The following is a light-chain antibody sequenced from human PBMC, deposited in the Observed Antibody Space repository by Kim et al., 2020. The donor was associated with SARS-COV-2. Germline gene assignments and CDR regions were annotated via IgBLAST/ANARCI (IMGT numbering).Light chain of an antibody. CDR1: SSDVGGYNY. Sequence: QSALTQPASVSGSPGQSITISCTVTSSDVGGYNYVSWYQQHPGKAPKLMIYDVSNRPSGVSNRFSGSKSGNTASLTISGLQAEDEADYYCSSYTSSSALDVFGTGTKGTVL. CDR2: DVS. V-gene: IGLV2-14*03. CDR3: SSYTSSSALDV. J-gene: IGLJ1*01.